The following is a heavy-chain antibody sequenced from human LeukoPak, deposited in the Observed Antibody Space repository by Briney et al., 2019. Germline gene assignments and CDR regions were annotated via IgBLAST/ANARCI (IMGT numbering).Heavy chain of an antibody. V-gene: IGHV3-30-3*01. Sequence: GGSLRLSCAASGFTFSSYAMHWVRQAPGKGLEWVAVISYDGSNKYYADSVKGRFIISRDNSKNTLYLQMASLRVEDTAVYYCARQFDGSHPNAFDIWGQGTMVTVSS. CDR3: ARQFDGSHPNAFDI. D-gene: IGHD1-26*01. J-gene: IGHJ3*02. CDR2: ISYDGSNK. CDR1: GFTFSSYA.